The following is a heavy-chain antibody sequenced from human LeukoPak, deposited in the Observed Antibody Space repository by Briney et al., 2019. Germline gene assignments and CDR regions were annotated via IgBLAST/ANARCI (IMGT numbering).Heavy chain of an antibody. D-gene: IGHD6-6*01. J-gene: IGHJ4*02. Sequence: SETLSLACSVSGGSINSLYWSWIRQPPGKGLEWIGYIYYTGSTNYNPSLKSRVTMFVDMSKNQFSLRLSSVTAADTAVYYCARHRAYSSSSPFDYWGQGTLVTVSS. CDR1: GGSINSLY. CDR2: IYYTGST. V-gene: IGHV4-59*08. CDR3: ARHRAYSSSSPFDY.